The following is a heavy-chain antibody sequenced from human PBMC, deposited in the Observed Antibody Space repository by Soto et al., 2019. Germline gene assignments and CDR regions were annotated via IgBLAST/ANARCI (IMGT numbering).Heavy chain of an antibody. CDR2: IKQDGSRK. CDR3: ASAYYYDSSGYSPGGY. V-gene: IGHV3-7*01. CDR1: GLTFSSYW. Sequence: PGGSLRLSCAASGLTFSSYWMSWVRQAPGKGLEWVANIKQDGSRKYYVDSVKGRFTISRDNAKNSLYLQMNSLRVEDTAVYYCASAYYYDSSGYSPGGYWGQGTLVTDST. D-gene: IGHD3-22*01. J-gene: IGHJ4*02.